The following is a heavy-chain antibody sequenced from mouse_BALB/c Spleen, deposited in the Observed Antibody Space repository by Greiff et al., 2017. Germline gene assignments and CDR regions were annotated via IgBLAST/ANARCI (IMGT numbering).Heavy chain of an antibody. D-gene: IGHD2-1*01. V-gene: IGHV2-2*02. J-gene: IGHJ2*01. Sequence: QVQLQQSGPGLVQPSQSLSITCTVSGFSLTSYGVHWVRQSPGKGLEWLGVIWSGGSTDYNAAFISRLSISKDNSKSQVFFKMNSLQANDTAIYYCARIDYYGYYFDYWGQGTTLTVSS. CDR3: ARIDYYGYYFDY. CDR1: GFSLTSYG. CDR2: IWSGGST.